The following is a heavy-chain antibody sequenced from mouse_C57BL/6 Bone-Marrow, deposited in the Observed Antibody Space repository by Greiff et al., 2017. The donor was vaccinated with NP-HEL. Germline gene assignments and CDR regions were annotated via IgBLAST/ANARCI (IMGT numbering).Heavy chain of an antibody. CDR1: GYSFTSYY. V-gene: IGHV1-66*01. D-gene: IGHD1-1*01. Sequence: VQLQESGPELVKPGASVKISCKASGYSFTSYYIHWVKQRPGQGLEWIGWIYPGSGNTKYNEKFKGKATLTADTSSSTAYMQLSSLTSEDSAVYYCARGENYYGRRYFDYWGQGTTLTVSS. CDR2: IYPGSGNT. CDR3: ARGENYYGRRYFDY. J-gene: IGHJ2*01.